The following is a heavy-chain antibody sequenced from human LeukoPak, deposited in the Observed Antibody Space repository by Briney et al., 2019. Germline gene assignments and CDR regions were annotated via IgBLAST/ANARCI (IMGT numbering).Heavy chain of an antibody. J-gene: IGHJ4*02. Sequence: KPGGSLRLSCAASGFTFSDYSMNWVRQAPGKGLERVSSISSSSSYIYYADSVKGRFTISRDNAKNSLYLQMNSLRAEDTAVYYCAREDYDSSARPDYWGQGTLVTVSS. CDR1: GFTFSDYS. V-gene: IGHV3-21*01. CDR3: AREDYDSSARPDY. CDR2: ISSSSSYI. D-gene: IGHD3-22*01.